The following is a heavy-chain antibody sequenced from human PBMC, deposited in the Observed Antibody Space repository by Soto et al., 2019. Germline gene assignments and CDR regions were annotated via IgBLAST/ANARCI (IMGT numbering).Heavy chain of an antibody. CDR1: GVSISSDGYY. CDR3: AGWGVVYFSGDFYNF. Sequence: QVQLQESGPGLVKPSQPLSLTCTVSGVSISSDGYYWTWIRQRPGKGLQWIGYIFYTGSTYYNPSLKSWDTISGDTSKTHFSLTLTSVTAADTAVYFCAGWGVVYFSGDFYNFWGQGSLVIVSS. CDR2: IFYTGST. D-gene: IGHD2-21*01. V-gene: IGHV4-31*03. J-gene: IGHJ4*02.